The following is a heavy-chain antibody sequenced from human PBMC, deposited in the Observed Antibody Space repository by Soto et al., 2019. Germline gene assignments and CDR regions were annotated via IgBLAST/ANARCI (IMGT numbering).Heavy chain of an antibody. V-gene: IGHV1-69*01. D-gene: IGHD2-2*01. CDR1: GDTFSSYA. Sequence: QLVQSGPEVKKPGSSVKVSCKSVGDTFSSYAVSWVRQAPGQGLEWMGGIIPTFGTVNYAQKFQGRATSTADESTRLSYMELSSLKSEDTAVYYCAIEAGDYAHPYFDSWGQGTLISVSS. CDR3: AIEAGDYAHPYFDS. J-gene: IGHJ4*02. CDR2: IIPTFGTV.